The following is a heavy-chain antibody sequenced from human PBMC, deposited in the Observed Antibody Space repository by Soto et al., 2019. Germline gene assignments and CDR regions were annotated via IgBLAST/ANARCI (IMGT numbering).Heavy chain of an antibody. J-gene: IGHJ6*02. CDR2: INHSGST. Sequence: QVQLQQWGAGLLKPSETLSLTCAVYGGSFSGYYWSWIRQPPGKGLEWIGEINHSGSTNYNPSLKSRVTISVDTSKNKFSLKLSSVTAADTAVYYCARVARRPYYYYYGMDVWGQGTTVTVSS. V-gene: IGHV4-34*01. CDR3: ARVARRPYYYYYGMDV. D-gene: IGHD3-3*02. CDR1: GGSFSGYY.